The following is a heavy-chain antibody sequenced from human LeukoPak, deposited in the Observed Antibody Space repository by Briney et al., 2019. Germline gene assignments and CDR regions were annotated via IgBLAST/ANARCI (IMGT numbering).Heavy chain of an antibody. D-gene: IGHD3-16*01. Sequence: GASVKVSCKASGGTFSSYAISWVRQAPGQGLEWMGGIIPIFGTANYAQKFQGRVTITTDESTSTAYMELSSLRSEDTAVYYCAREGPYANYFDYWGQGILVTVSS. V-gene: IGHV1-69*05. CDR1: GGTFSSYA. J-gene: IGHJ4*02. CDR2: IIPIFGTA. CDR3: AREGPYANYFDY.